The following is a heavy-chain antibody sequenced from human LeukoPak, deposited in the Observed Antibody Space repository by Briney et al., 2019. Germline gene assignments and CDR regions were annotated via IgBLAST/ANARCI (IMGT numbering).Heavy chain of an antibody. CDR1: GGTFSSYA. V-gene: IGHV1-69*06. J-gene: IGHJ4*02. CDR3: ASSDMATTIHIGDY. CDR2: IIPIFGTA. D-gene: IGHD5-24*01. Sequence: SVKVSCKASGGTFSSYAISWVRQAPGQGLEWMGGIIPIFGTANYAQKFQGRVTITADKSTSTAYMELSSLRSEDTAVYYCASSDMATTIHIGDYWGQGTLVTVSS.